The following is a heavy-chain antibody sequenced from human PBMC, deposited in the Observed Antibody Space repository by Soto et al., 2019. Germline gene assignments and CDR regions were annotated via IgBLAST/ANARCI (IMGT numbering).Heavy chain of an antibody. V-gene: IGHV1-18*01. D-gene: IGHD3-10*01. Sequence: GASVKVSCKASGYTFTSHGISWVRQAPGQGLEWMGWISPYNGNTNCAQKLQGRVTMTTDTSTSTAYMELRSLRSDDTAVYYCARDGDYYGLGSPGGPNDYWGQGTLVTVSS. J-gene: IGHJ4*02. CDR3: ARDGDYYGLGSPGGPNDY. CDR1: GYTFTSHG. CDR2: ISPYNGNT.